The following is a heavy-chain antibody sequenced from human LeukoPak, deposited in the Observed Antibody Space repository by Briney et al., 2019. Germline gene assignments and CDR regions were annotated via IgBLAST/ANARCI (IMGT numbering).Heavy chain of an antibody. D-gene: IGHD7-27*01. CDR1: GGTFSSYA. Sequence: GSSVKVSCKASGGTFSSYAISWVRQAPGQGLEWMGWMNPNSGNTGYAQKFQGRVTMTRNTSISTAYMELSSLRSEDTAVYYCARTGSWGYYYYMDVWGKGTTVTVSS. CDR3: ARTGSWGYYYYMDV. V-gene: IGHV1-8*02. CDR2: MNPNSGNT. J-gene: IGHJ6*03.